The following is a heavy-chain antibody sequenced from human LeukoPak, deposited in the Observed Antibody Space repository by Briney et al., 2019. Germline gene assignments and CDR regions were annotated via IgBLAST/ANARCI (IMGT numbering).Heavy chain of an antibody. CDR1: GGSISSSSYY. CDR2: IYYSGST. J-gene: IGHJ4*02. V-gene: IGHV4-39*01. Sequence: PSETLSLTCTVSGGSISSSSYYWGWIRQPPGKGLEWIGSIYYSGSTYYNPSLKSRVTISVDTSKNQFSLKLSSVTAADTAVYYCARHEDIVVVPAAMPFDYWGQGTLVTVSS. D-gene: IGHD2-2*01. CDR3: ARHEDIVVVPAAMPFDY.